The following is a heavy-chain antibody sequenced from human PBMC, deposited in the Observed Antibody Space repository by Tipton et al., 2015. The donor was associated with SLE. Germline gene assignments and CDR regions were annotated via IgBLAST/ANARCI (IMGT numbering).Heavy chain of an antibody. V-gene: IGHV4-61*05. Sequence: GLVKPSETLSLTCTVSDGSITSRDDYWGWIRQPPGKGLEWIGYVYYSGSTNYNPSLKSRVTISMDPSKNQFSLKLNSVTAADTAVYYCARFRDEYYYYAMDVWGQGTTVTVSS. CDR1: DGSITSRDDY. J-gene: IGHJ6*02. CDR2: VYYSGST. CDR3: ARFRDEYYYYAMDV.